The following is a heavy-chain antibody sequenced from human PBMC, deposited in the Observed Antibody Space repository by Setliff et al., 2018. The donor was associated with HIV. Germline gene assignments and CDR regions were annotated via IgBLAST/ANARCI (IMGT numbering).Heavy chain of an antibody. CDR1: GGSINRGTYY. V-gene: IGHV4-61*09. J-gene: IGHJ4*02. CDR2: IYITGDT. CDR3: ARSPVGTPEYYFDY. D-gene: IGHD1-26*01. Sequence: PSETLSLTCSVSGGSINRGTYYWTWIRQSAGKGLEWIGHIYITGDTDYNPSLKSRVTISVDTSKSQFSLKLSSLTAADTAVYYCARSPVGTPEYYFDYWGQGTLVTVSS.